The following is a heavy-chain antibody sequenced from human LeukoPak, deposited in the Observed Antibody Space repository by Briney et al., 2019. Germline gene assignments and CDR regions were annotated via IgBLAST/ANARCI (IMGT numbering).Heavy chain of an antibody. J-gene: IGHJ3*02. D-gene: IGHD2-15*01. Sequence: SETLSLTCTVSGYSISSGYYWGWIRQPPGKGREWIGMSYHSGGTYYNPSLKSRVTISVDTTKNQFSLKLSSVTAADTAVYYCARAEGLRDAFDIWGQGTMVTVSS. V-gene: IGHV4-38-2*02. CDR1: GYSISSGYY. CDR3: ARAEGLRDAFDI. CDR2: SYHSGGT.